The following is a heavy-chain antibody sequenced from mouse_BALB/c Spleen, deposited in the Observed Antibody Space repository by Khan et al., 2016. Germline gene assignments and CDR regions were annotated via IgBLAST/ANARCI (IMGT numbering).Heavy chain of an antibody. CDR1: GYTFTSYW. CDR3: ARGPVPLDY. Sequence: QVQLQQPGAELVKPGASVKLSCKASGYTFTSYWMHWVKQRPGQGLEWIGEVYPSNGRTDYNEKFKSKATLTVDKSSNTAYMQLSSLTSEDSAVFYCARGPVPLDYWGQGTLVTVSA. CDR2: VYPSNGRT. V-gene: IGHV1S81*02. J-gene: IGHJ3*01.